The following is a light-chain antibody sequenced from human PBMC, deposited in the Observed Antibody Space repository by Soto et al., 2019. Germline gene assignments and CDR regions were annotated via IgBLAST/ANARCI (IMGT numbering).Light chain of an antibody. Sequence: DIQMTQPPSTLSASVGDRVTITCRASQSSSSRLAWYQQKPGKAPKLLIYDASSLESGVPSRFNGSGSGTEVTLTFSSLQPDDFATYYCQQNNSYPFTFGQGTKLEI. CDR2: DAS. V-gene: IGKV1-5*01. J-gene: IGKJ2*01. CDR1: QSSSSR. CDR3: QQNNSYPFT.